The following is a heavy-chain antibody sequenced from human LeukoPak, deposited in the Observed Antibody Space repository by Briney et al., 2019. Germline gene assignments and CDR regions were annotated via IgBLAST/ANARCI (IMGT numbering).Heavy chain of an antibody. CDR3: ASWGWAATNH. V-gene: IGHV1-18*01. D-gene: IGHD2-15*01. CDR1: GYACTSYG. J-gene: IGHJ5*02. Sequence: GASVKDTCKASGYACTSYGISWVRQTPGQGLEWMGWISAYNGNTNYAQKLQGRVTMTTDTSTSTAYMELRSLRSDDTAVYYCASWGWAATNHWGQGTLVTVSS. CDR2: ISAYNGNT.